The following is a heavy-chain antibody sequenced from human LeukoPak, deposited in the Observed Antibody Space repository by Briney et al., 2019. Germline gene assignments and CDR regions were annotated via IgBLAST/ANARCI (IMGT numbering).Heavy chain of an antibody. CDR2: IGEDGSEK. Sequence: GGSLRLSCAASGFTFSGYSMNWVRQAPGKGLEWVANIGEDGSEKYYVDSVKGRFTISRDNAKNSLYLQVNSLRAEDTAVYYCARGLWWLRSFDYWGQGTLVTVSS. V-gene: IGHV3-7*01. D-gene: IGHD5-12*01. CDR3: ARGLWWLRSFDY. J-gene: IGHJ4*02. CDR1: GFTFSGYS.